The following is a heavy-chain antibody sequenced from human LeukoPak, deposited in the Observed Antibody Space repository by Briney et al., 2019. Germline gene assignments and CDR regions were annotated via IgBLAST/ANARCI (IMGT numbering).Heavy chain of an antibody. D-gene: IGHD7-27*01. CDR3: ARLTWDHLADP. J-gene: IGHJ5*02. CDR2: IYYSGSP. CDR1: GGSISSYY. Sequence: SETLSLTCTVSGGSISSYYWSWIRQPPGKGLEWIGYIYYSGSPNYNPSLKSRVTISVDTSKNQFSLKLSSVTAADTAVYYCARLTWDHLADPWGQGTLVTVSS. V-gene: IGHV4-59*01.